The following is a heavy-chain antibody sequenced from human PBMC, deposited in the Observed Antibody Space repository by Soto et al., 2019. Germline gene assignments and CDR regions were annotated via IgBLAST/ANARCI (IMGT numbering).Heavy chain of an antibody. CDR2: IYHSGST. J-gene: IGHJ4*02. CDR1: GGSISSGGYS. V-gene: IGHV4-30-2*01. Sequence: PSETLSLTCAVSGGSISSGGYSWSWIRQPPGKGLEWIGYIYHSGSTYYNPSLKSRVTISVDTSKNQFSLRLTSVTAADTAVYYCARHPRSERGYSGYDGHYCSSGSCYPFDYWGQGTLVTVSS. CDR3: ARHPRSERGYSGYDGHYCSSGSCYPFDY. D-gene: IGHD2-15*01.